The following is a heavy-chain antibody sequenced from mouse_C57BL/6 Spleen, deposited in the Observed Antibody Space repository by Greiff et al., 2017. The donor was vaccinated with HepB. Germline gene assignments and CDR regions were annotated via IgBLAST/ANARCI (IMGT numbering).Heavy chain of an antibody. J-gene: IGHJ2*01. CDR1: GFTFSSYA. CDR3: AREEAQATCFDY. CDR2: ISDGGSYT. Sequence: EVKLVESGGGLVKPGGSLKLSCAASGFTFSSYAMSWVRQTPEKRLEWVATISDGGSYTYYPDNVKGRFTISRDNAKNNLYLQMSHLKSEDTAMYYCAREEAQATCFDYWGQGTTLTVSS. D-gene: IGHD3-2*02. V-gene: IGHV5-4*01.